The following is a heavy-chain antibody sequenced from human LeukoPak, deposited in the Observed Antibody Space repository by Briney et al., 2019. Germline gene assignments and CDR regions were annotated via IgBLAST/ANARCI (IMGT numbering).Heavy chain of an antibody. CDR3: AKRGGYETMAAFDY. V-gene: IGHV3-74*01. D-gene: IGHD3-10*01. CDR2: INSDGSST. Sequence: GGSLRLSCAASGFTFSSYWMYWVRQAPGKGLVWVSRINSDGSSTSYADSVKGRFTISRDNAKNTLYLQMSSLRAEDSAVYYCAKRGGYETMAAFDYWGQGTLVTVSS. J-gene: IGHJ4*02. CDR1: GFTFSSYW.